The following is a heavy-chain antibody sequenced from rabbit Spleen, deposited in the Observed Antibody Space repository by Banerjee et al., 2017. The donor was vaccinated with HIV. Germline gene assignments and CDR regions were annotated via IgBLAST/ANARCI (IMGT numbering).Heavy chain of an antibody. CDR3: VRDRANIGGDYGPYYFDL. Sequence: QSLEESGGDLVKPGESLTLTCIASGVSFSGSSYMCWVRQAPGKGLEWIACIEGGSSSFTYFASWVNGRFSISRENTQNTVYLQLNSLTAADTATYFCVRDRANIGGDYGPYYFDLWGQGTLVTVS. CDR1: GVSFSGSSY. J-gene: IGHJ4*01. D-gene: IGHD2-1*01. CDR2: IEGGSSSFT. V-gene: IGHV1S40*01.